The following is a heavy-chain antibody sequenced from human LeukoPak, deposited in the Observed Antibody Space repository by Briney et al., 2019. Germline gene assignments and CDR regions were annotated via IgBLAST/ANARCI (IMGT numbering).Heavy chain of an antibody. CDR1: GFTFDHYL. J-gene: IGHJ6*03. Sequence: PGGSLRLSCAASGFTFDHYLMSWVRQAPGKGLEWVAFIRYDGSNKYYADSVKGRFTISRDNSKNTLYLQMNSLRAEDTAVYYCAKDIVAGTYYYYYMDVWGKGTTVTVSS. CDR2: IRYDGSNK. V-gene: IGHV3-30*02. D-gene: IGHD5-12*01. CDR3: AKDIVAGTYYYYYMDV.